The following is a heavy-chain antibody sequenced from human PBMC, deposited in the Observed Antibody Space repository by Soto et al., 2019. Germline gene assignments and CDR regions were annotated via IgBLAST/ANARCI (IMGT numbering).Heavy chain of an antibody. J-gene: IGHJ4*02. CDR2: IKSKTDGGTT. D-gene: IGHD2-15*01. CDR3: TRGGYSYGLSYCSGGSCYSVPFDY. V-gene: IGHV3-15*07. CDR1: GFTFSNAW. Sequence: GGSLRLSCAASGFTFSNAWMNWVRQAPGKGLEWVGRIKSKTDGGTTDYAAPVKGGFTISRDDSKNTLYLQMNSLKTEDTAVYYCTRGGYSYGLSYCSGGSCYSVPFDYWGQGTLVTVSS.